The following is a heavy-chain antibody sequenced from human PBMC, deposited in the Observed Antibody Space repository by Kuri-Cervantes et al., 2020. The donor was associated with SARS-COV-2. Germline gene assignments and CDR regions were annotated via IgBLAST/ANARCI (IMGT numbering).Heavy chain of an antibody. Sequence: GGSLRLPCAASGFTFSDYNMNWVRQAPGKGLEWVSSISSSSSDIYYADSVKGRFTISRDNAKNSLYLQMNSLRAEDTAVYYCAREWSRYYDSSGYYYPKADAFDIWGQGTRVTVSS. CDR3: AREWSRYYDSSGYYYPKADAFDI. J-gene: IGHJ3*02. CDR1: GFTFSDYN. D-gene: IGHD3-22*01. CDR2: ISSSSSDI. V-gene: IGHV3-21*01.